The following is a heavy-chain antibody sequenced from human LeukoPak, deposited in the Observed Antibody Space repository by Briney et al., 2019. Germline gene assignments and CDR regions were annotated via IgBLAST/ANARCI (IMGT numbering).Heavy chain of an antibody. CDR1: GGSISSYY. J-gene: IGHJ4*02. V-gene: IGHV4-59*12. Sequence: SETLSLTCTVSGGSISSYYWSWIRQPPGKGLEWIGYIYYSGSTNYNPSLKSRVTISVDTSKNQFSLKLSSGTASDTAVYYRARDPQGYSGYLYFDYWGQGTLVTVSS. CDR2: IYYSGST. D-gene: IGHD5-12*01. CDR3: ARDPQGYSGYLYFDY.